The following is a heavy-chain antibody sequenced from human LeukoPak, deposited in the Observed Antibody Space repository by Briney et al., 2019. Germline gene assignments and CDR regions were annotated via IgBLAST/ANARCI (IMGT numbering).Heavy chain of an antibody. Sequence: SETLSLTCTVSGGSISSYYWSWIRQPPGKGLGWIGYIYYSGSTNYNPSLKSRVTISVDTSKNQFSLKLSSVTAADTAVYYCARDSYYGSGSPLLGDVWGKGTTVTISS. D-gene: IGHD3-10*01. V-gene: IGHV4-59*01. CDR1: GGSISSYY. J-gene: IGHJ6*04. CDR3: ARDSYYGSGSPLLGDV. CDR2: IYYSGST.